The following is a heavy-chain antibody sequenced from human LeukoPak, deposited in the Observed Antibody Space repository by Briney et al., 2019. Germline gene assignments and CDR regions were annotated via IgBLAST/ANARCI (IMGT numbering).Heavy chain of an antibody. CDR2: ISTGGRTV. CDR1: GFNFSDYE. CDR3: ARGGTVTYYFDH. Sequence: AGSLRLSCAASGFNFSDYEMNWLRQAPGKGLEWLSYISTGGRTVKYADSVKGRFTISRDNARSSLYLQMTNLRVEDTAVYFCARGGTVTYYFDHWGQGILVAVSS. D-gene: IGHD4-17*01. V-gene: IGHV3-48*03. J-gene: IGHJ4*02.